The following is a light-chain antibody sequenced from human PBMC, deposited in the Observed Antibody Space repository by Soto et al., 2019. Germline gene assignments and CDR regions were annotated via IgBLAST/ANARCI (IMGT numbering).Light chain of an antibody. Sequence: IVMTQSPATLSVAPGERVTFSCRASQGVSRKLAWYQHKPGQAPRLLISGASNGATGIPARFSGSGSGTEFTLTISSLQSEDCAIYYCQQYHTWPITFGGGTKVEIK. CDR3: QQYHTWPIT. V-gene: IGKV3-15*01. CDR2: GAS. CDR1: QGVSRK. J-gene: IGKJ4*01.